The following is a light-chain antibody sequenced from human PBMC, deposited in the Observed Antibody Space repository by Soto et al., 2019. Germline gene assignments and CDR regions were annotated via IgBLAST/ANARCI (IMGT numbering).Light chain of an antibody. Sequence: QSALTQPPSASGSPGQSVTISCTGTSSDIGGYDHVSWYQQHPGKAPKVMIYDVTKRPSGVPDRFSGSKAGNTASLTVFGLQAEDEADYYCSSFAGPVWVFGGGTKLTVL. CDR3: SSFAGPVWV. CDR1: SSDIGGYDH. CDR2: DVT. V-gene: IGLV2-8*01. J-gene: IGLJ3*02.